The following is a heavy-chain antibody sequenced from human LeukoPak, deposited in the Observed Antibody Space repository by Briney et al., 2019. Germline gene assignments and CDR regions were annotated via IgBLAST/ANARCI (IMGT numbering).Heavy chain of an antibody. D-gene: IGHD3-3*01. CDR1: GFTFSSYN. Sequence: GGSLRLSCAASGFTFSSYNRNWVRQAPGKGREGVSYISSSSSTIYYAHSVQGRFTISRDNAKNSLYLKMNSLRATDPAVYFCAREGYDPPAVWGKGTTVTVSS. J-gene: IGHJ6*04. V-gene: IGHV3-48*01. CDR3: AREGYDPPAV. CDR2: ISSSSSTI.